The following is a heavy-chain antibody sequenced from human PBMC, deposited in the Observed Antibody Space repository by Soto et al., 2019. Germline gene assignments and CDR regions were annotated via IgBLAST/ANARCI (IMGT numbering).Heavy chain of an antibody. D-gene: IGHD3-22*01. J-gene: IGHJ4*02. Sequence: SVKVSCKASGGTFSSYAISWVRQAPGQGLEWMGGIIPIFGTANYAQKFQGRVTITADESTSTAYMELSSLRSEDTAVYYCASGYYYDSSGYHPTLYYFDYWGQGTLVTVSS. V-gene: IGHV1-69*13. CDR1: GGTFSSYA. CDR2: IIPIFGTA. CDR3: ASGYYYDSSGYHPTLYYFDY.